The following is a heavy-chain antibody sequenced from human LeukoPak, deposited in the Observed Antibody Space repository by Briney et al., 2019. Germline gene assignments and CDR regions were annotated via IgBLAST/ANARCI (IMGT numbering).Heavy chain of an antibody. CDR2: IQTVDSET. D-gene: IGHD4-11*01. V-gene: IGHV5-51*01. Sequence: GESLKISCKGSGYSFSDFWVGWARQVPGKGLEWMGIIQTVDSETTYSPSFQGRVIISADKSLSTVHLQWSSLTASDTAIYYCARRVRRNYNPNLWSFDYWGQGTLVSVSS. CDR3: ARRVRRNYNPNLWSFDY. J-gene: IGHJ4*02. CDR1: GYSFSDFW.